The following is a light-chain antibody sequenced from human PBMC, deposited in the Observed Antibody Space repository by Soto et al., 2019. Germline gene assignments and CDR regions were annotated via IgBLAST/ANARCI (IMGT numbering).Light chain of an antibody. CDR1: QRVSSGY. CDR3: QQYGNSPRA. Sequence: EFVLTQSPGTLSLSPGERATLSCRASQRVSSGYLAWYQQKPGQAPRLLIYGASSRATGIPDRFSGSGSGTDFTLTISRLEPEDFAVDYCQQYGNSPRAFGQGTKVEI. J-gene: IGKJ1*01. V-gene: IGKV3-20*01. CDR2: GAS.